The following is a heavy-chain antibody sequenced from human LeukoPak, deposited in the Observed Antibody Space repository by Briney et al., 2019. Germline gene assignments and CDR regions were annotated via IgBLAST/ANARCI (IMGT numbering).Heavy chain of an antibody. V-gene: IGHV4-39*07. CDR2: IYYSGST. CDR3: ARTTNDYGGNSGYQER. J-gene: IGHJ4*02. CDR1: GGSISSSSYY. Sequence: PSETLSLTCTVSGGSISSSSYYWGWIRQPPGKGLEWIGSIYYSGSTYYNPSLKSRVTISVDTSKNQFSLKLSSVTAADTAVYYCARTTNDYGGNSGYQERWGQGTLVTVSS. D-gene: IGHD4-23*01.